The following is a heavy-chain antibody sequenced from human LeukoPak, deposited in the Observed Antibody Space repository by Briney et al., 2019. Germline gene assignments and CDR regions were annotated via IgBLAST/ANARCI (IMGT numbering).Heavy chain of an antibody. V-gene: IGHV4-34*01. CDR3: ARDCSSTSCYLDY. D-gene: IGHD2-2*01. J-gene: IGHJ4*02. Sequence: PSETLSLTCAVYGGSFSGYYLSWIRQPLGKGLEWIGEINHSGSTNYNPSLKSRVTISVDTSKNQFSLKVSSVTAADTAVYYCARDCSSTSCYLDYWSQGTLVTVSS. CDR1: GGSFSGYY. CDR2: INHSGST.